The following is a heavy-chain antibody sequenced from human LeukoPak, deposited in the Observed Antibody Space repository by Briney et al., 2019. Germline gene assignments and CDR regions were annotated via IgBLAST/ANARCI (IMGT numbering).Heavy chain of an antibody. Sequence: PGGSLRLSCAASGFTFSSYAMSWVRQAPGKGLEWVSVISGSGGSIYYADSVKGRFTISRDNSKNTLSLQMNSLRAEDTAVYYCANGQGDYYGSAHAFDYWGQGTLVTVSS. CDR1: GFTFSSYA. V-gene: IGHV3-23*01. D-gene: IGHD3-10*01. CDR2: ISGSGGSI. J-gene: IGHJ4*02. CDR3: ANGQGDYYGSAHAFDY.